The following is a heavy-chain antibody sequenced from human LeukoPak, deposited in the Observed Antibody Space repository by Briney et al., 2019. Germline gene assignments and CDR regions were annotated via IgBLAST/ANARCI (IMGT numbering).Heavy chain of an antibody. J-gene: IGHJ6*03. CDR2: IYYSGST. CDR1: GGSISSYY. V-gene: IGHV4-59*01. CDR3: ARDLGGYSDGSYYYYMDV. Sequence: SETLSLTCTVSGGSISSYYWSWIRQPPGKGLEWIGYIYYSGSTNYNPSLKSRVTISVDTSKNQFSLKLSSETAADTAVYYCARDLGGYSDGSYYYYMDVWGKGTTVTVSS. D-gene: IGHD5-18*01.